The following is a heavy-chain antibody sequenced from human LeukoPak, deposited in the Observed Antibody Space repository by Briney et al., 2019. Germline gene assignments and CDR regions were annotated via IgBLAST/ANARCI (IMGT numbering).Heavy chain of an antibody. D-gene: IGHD3-22*01. V-gene: IGHV3-43*01. CDR3: VKDLSYESSGYVFEY. J-gene: IGHJ4*02. CDR1: GFTYEDYT. CDR2: ISWDGTT. Sequence: PGGSLRLSCAASGFTYEDYTMHWVRQARGKTLEWVALISWDGTTYYTDSVKGRFTISRDNSKNSLYLQMDTLRSEDTAFYYCVKDLSYESSGYVFEYWGQGALVTVSS.